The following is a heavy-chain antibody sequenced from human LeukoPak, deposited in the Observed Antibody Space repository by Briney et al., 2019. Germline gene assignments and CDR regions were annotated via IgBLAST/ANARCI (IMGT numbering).Heavy chain of an antibody. D-gene: IGHD3-10*01. V-gene: IGHV3-53*01. J-gene: IGHJ3*02. CDR3: ARDNPGSYLGGRAFDI. Sequence: PGGSLRLSCAASGFTVSGDYMSWVRQAPGKGLEWVSVIYSGGSTYYADSVKGRFTISRDNSKNTLYLQMNSLRAEDTAVYYCARDNPGSYLGGRAFDIWGQGTMVTVSS. CDR1: GFTVSGDY. CDR2: IYSGGST.